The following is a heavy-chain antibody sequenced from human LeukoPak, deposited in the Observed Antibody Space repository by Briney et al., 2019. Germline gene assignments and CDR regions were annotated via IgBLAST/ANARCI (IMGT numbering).Heavy chain of an antibody. Sequence: SETLSLTCTVSGDSISAGSFYWNWIRQPAGKRLEWIGHIYTSDSIHYDPSFKSRVTMSVDTSKNQFSLRLSSVTAADTAVYYCARWGGDCSSTSCYGGYNWFDPWGQGTLVTVSS. J-gene: IGHJ5*02. CDR2: IYTSDSI. V-gene: IGHV4-61*09. CDR1: GDSISAGSFY. D-gene: IGHD2-2*01. CDR3: ARWGGDCSSTSCYGGYNWFDP.